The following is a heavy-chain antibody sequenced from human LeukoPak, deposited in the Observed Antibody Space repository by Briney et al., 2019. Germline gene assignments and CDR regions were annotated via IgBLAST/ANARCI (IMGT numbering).Heavy chain of an antibody. CDR2: IYHSGST. D-gene: IGHD5-18*01. CDR1: GYSISSGYY. J-gene: IGHJ4*02. Sequence: SESLSLTCTVSGYSISSGYYWGWIRQPPGKGLEWIGSIYHSGSTYYNPSLKSRVTISVDTSKNQFSLKLSSVTAADTAVYYCARRRRTAMVRGYFDYWGQGTLVTVSS. CDR3: ARRRRTAMVRGYFDY. V-gene: IGHV4-38-2*02.